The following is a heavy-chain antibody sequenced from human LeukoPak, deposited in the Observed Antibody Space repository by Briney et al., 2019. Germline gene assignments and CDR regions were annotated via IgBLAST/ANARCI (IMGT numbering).Heavy chain of an antibody. Sequence: PSENLSLTCTVSGGSISSYYWSWIRQPPGKGLEWIGYIYYSGSTNYNPSLKSRVTISVDTSKNQFSLKLSSVTAADTAVYYCARFRRTFDYWGQGTLVTVSS. J-gene: IGHJ4*02. V-gene: IGHV4-59*12. CDR1: GGSISSYY. D-gene: IGHD2-8*01. CDR3: ARFRRTFDY. CDR2: IYYSGST.